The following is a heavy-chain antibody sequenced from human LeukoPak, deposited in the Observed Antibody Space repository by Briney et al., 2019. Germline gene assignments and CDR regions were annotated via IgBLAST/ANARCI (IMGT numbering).Heavy chain of an antibody. CDR3: AKRGVVIRVILVGFYKEAYYFDS. CDR1: GITLSNYG. D-gene: IGHD3-22*01. V-gene: IGHV3-23*01. J-gene: IGHJ4*02. CDR2: MSGSGGGT. Sequence: SGGSLRLSCAVSGITLSNYGMSWVRKAPGKGLEWVAGMSGSGGGTNYADSVKGRFTVSRDNSKNTLYLQMKSLRAEDTAVYFCAKRGVVIRVILVGFYKEAYYFDSWGRGALVTVSS.